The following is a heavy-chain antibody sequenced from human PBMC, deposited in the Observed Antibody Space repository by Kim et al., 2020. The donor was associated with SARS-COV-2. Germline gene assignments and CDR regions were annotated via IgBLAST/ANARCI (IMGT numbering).Heavy chain of an antibody. CDR3: ARASEAGDYYYYYGMDV. J-gene: IGHJ6*02. V-gene: IGHV5-51*01. CDR1: GYSFTSYW. CDR2: IYPGDSDT. D-gene: IGHD6-13*01. Sequence: GESLKISCKGSGYSFTSYWIGWVRQMPGKGLEWMGIIYPGDSDTRYSPSFQGQVTISADKSISTAYLQWSSLKASDTAMYYCARASEAGDYYYYYGMDVWGQGTTVTVSS.